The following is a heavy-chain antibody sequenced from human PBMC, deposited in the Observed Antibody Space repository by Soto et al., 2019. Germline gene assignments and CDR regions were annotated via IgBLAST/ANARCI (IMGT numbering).Heavy chain of an antibody. CDR3: ARYNWNDAVHDAFDI. CDR2: ISAYNGNT. Sequence: GASVKVSCKASGYTFTSYGISWVRQAPGQGLEWMGWISAYNGNTNYAQKLQGRVTMTTDTSTSTAYMELRSLRSDDTAVYYCARYNWNDAVHDAFDIWGQGTMVTVSS. CDR1: GYTFTSYG. D-gene: IGHD1-20*01. J-gene: IGHJ3*02. V-gene: IGHV1-18*01.